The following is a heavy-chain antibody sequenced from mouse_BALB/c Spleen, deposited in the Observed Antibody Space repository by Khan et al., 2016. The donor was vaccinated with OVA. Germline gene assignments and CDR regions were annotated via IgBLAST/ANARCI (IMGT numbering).Heavy chain of an antibody. CDR1: GYSFTSYW. Sequence: VQLKQSGTVLARPGASVKMSCKASGYSFTSYWMHWVKQRPGQGLVWIGAIYPGNSDTRYNQKFKGKAKLTAVTSASPAYMELSSLTNEDSAVDYCTRSFDSYYLDYWGQGTTLTVSS. CDR2: IYPGNSDT. D-gene: IGHD2-4*01. J-gene: IGHJ2*01. CDR3: TRSFDSYYLDY. V-gene: IGHV1-5*01.